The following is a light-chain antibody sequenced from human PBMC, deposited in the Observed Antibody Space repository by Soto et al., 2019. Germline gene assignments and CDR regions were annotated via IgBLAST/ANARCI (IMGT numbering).Light chain of an antibody. CDR2: GAS. Sequence: EIVLTQSPGALSLSPGERATLSCRASQSVSSSDLAWYKQKPGQAPRLLIYGASSRATGIPDRFSGSGSGKDFTLTISGLEPEDSAAYYCQRHGATFGQGTKVDIK. J-gene: IGKJ1*01. V-gene: IGKV3-20*01. CDR1: QSVSSSD. CDR3: QRHGAT.